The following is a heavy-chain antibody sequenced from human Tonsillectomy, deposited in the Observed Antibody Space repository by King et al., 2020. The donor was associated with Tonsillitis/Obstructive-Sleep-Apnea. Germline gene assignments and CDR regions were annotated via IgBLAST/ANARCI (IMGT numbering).Heavy chain of an antibody. V-gene: IGHV3-23*04. CDR1: GFTFSSYA. Sequence: VQLVQSGGGLVQPGGSLRLSCAASGFTFSSYAMSWVRQAPGKGLEWVSAISGSGGSTYYADSVKSRFTISRDNSKNTLYLQMNSLRAEDTAVYYCAKRPLIVVVPAAMPRHFDYWGQGTLVTVSS. CDR3: AKRPLIVVVPAAMPRHFDY. J-gene: IGHJ4*02. D-gene: IGHD2-2*01. CDR2: ISGSGGST.